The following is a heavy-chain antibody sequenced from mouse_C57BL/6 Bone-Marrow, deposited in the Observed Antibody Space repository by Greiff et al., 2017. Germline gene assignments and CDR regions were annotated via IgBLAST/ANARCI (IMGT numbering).Heavy chain of an antibody. CDR3: ARRRTTPGYFDV. CDR2: IYPGDGDT. D-gene: IGHD1-1*01. CDR1: GYAFSSSW. J-gene: IGHJ1*03. Sequence: QVQLQQSGPELVKPGASVKISCKASGYAFSSSWMNWVKQRPGKGLEWIGRIYPGDGDTNYNGKFKGKATLTADKSSSPAYMQLSSLTSEDSAVYFCARRRTTPGYFDVWGTGTTVTVSS. V-gene: IGHV1-82*01.